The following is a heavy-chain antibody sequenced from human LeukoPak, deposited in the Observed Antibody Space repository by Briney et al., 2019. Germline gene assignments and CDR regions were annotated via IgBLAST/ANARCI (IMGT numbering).Heavy chain of an antibody. CDR1: GGSISSGSYY. Sequence: SETLSLTCTVSGGSISSGSYYWSWIRQPAGKGLEWIGRIYTSGSTNYNPSLKSRVTISVDTSKNQFSLKLSSVTAADTAVYYCARDHHDFWSGYFDYWGQGALVTVSS. CDR3: ARDHHDFWSGYFDY. CDR2: IYTSGST. D-gene: IGHD3-3*01. V-gene: IGHV4-61*02. J-gene: IGHJ4*02.